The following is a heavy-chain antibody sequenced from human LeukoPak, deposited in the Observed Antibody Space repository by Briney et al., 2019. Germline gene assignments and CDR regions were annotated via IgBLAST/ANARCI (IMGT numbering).Heavy chain of an antibody. CDR3: ARRLAARPRIDY. V-gene: IGHV4-34*01. CDR2: INHSGST. Sequence: KPSETLSLTCAVYGGSFSGYYWSWIRQPPGKGLEWIGEINHSGSTNYNPSLKSRVTISVDTSKNQFSLKLSSVTAADTAVYYSARRLAARPRIDYWGQGTLVTVSS. CDR1: GGSFSGYY. J-gene: IGHJ4*02. D-gene: IGHD6-6*01.